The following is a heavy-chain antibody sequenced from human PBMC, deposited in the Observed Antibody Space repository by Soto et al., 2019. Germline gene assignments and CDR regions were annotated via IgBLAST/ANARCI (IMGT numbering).Heavy chain of an antibody. CDR2: MNPGPNSA. J-gene: IGHJ4*02. CDR3: AGASSRVSSVVAAY. Sequence: ADSVKVSFNASNDRLSSQFIHLVRQAPGEGLEWMGIMNPGPNSASYSKEFQGRLTLTSDMPSRTVYMQLSNLRSDDTAVYYCAGASSRVSSVVAAYWGQGTMVTVSS. D-gene: IGHD2-15*01. V-gene: IGHV1-46*01. CDR1: NDRLSSQF.